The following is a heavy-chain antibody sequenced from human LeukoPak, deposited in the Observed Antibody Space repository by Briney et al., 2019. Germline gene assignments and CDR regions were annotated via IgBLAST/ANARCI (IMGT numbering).Heavy chain of an antibody. J-gene: IGHJ4*02. CDR1: GGSISSSSYY. Sequence: SETLSLTCTVSGGSISSSSYYWGWIRQPPGKGLEWIGSIYYSGSTCYNPSLKSRVTISVDTSKNQFSLKLSSVTAADTAVYYCARHPPQYSSGWYKRRAYYFDYWGQGTLVTVSS. CDR3: ARHPPQYSSGWYKRRAYYFDY. V-gene: IGHV4-39*01. CDR2: IYYSGST. D-gene: IGHD6-19*01.